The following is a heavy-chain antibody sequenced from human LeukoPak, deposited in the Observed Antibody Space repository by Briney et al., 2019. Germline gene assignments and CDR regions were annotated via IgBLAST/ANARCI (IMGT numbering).Heavy chain of an antibody. CDR3: ARWDYYDSSGYHDY. V-gene: IGHV4-34*01. J-gene: IGHJ4*02. D-gene: IGHD3-22*01. Sequence: PSETLSLTCAVYGGSFSGYYWSWIRQPPGKGLEWIGEINHSGSTNYNPSLKSRVTISVDTSKNQFSLKLSSVTAADTAVYYCARWDYYDSSGYHDYWGQGTLVTVSS. CDR1: GGSFSGYY. CDR2: INHSGST.